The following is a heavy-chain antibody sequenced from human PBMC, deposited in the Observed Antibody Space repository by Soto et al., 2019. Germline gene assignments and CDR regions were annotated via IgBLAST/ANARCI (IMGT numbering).Heavy chain of an antibody. J-gene: IGHJ4*02. V-gene: IGHV3-48*02. D-gene: IGHD3-22*01. CDR3: ARDSTYYYDSSGYYYQSPFDY. Sequence: GGSLRLSCAASGFTFSSYSMNWVRQAPGKGLEWVSYISSSSSTIYYADSVKGRFTISRDNAKNSLYLQMNSLRDEDTAVYYCARDSTYYYDSSGYYYQSPFDYWGQGTLVTVSS. CDR1: GFTFSSYS. CDR2: ISSSSSTI.